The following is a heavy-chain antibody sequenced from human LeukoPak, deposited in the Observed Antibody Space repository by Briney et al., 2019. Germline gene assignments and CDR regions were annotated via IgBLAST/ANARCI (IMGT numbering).Heavy chain of an antibody. Sequence: SETLSLTCAVSGVSISSSNWWSWVRQPPGKGLEWIGEIYHSGSTNYNPSLKSRVTISVDKSKNQFSLKLSSVTAADTAVYYCARDAPYGSGSRAAFDIWGQGTMVTVSS. D-gene: IGHD3-10*01. J-gene: IGHJ3*02. CDR1: GVSISSSNW. V-gene: IGHV4-4*02. CDR3: ARDAPYGSGSRAAFDI. CDR2: IYHSGST.